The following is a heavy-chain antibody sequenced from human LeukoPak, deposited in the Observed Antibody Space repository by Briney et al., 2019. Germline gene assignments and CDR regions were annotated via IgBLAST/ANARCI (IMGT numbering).Heavy chain of an antibody. CDR2: ISYDGRNK. CDR1: GFTFSSYA. CDR3: ASVDTAMVSDY. V-gene: IGHV3-30*04. Sequence: GGSLRLSCAASGFTFSSYAMHWVRQAPGKGLEWVAVISYDGRNKYYADSVKGRFTISRDNSKNTLYLQMNSLRAEDTAVYYCASVDTAMVSDYWGQGTLVTVSS. D-gene: IGHD5-18*01. J-gene: IGHJ4*02.